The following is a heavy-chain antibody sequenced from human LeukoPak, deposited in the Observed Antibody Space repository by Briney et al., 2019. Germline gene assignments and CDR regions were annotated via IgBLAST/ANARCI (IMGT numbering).Heavy chain of an antibody. CDR2: IIPIFGTA. CDR1: TPILTIDS. CDR3: AYDASEKTTVVVPAAGDEEDAREI. J-gene: IGHJ3*02. V-gene: IGHV1-69*06. D-gene: IGHD2-2*01. Sequence: GASVTASCLVSTPILTIDSIRWVRQAPGQGLEWMGGIIPIFGTANYAQKFQGRVTITADKSTSTAYMELSSLRSEDTAVYYCAYDASEKTTVVVPAAGDEEDAREIWGQGKMVTVSS.